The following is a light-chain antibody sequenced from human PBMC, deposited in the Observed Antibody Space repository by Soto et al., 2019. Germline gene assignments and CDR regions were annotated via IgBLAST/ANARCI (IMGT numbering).Light chain of an antibody. Sequence: DIQMTQSPSSLSAFVGDSVTFTCRASQGISNYLAWYHQKPGKVPKLLVYAASTLQSGVPSRFSGSGSGTEFTLTIRSLQPEDVGTYYCQHYQSPQFAFGTGTKVDIX. CDR2: AAS. CDR1: QGISNY. V-gene: IGKV1-27*01. CDR3: QHYQSPQFA. J-gene: IGKJ3*01.